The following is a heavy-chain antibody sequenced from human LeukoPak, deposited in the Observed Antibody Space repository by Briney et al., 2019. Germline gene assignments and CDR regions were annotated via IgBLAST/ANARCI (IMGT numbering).Heavy chain of an antibody. Sequence: GGSLRLSCAASGFTFSNYAMNWVRQAPGKGLEWVSSISGSSSDIYYADSVKGRFTISRDNSKNSLYLQMKSLRAEDTALYYCARRGYHDYSGFDYWGQGTLVTVSS. J-gene: IGHJ4*02. D-gene: IGHD1-26*01. CDR1: GFTFSNYA. CDR3: ARRGYHDYSGFDY. V-gene: IGHV3-21*01. CDR2: ISGSSSDI.